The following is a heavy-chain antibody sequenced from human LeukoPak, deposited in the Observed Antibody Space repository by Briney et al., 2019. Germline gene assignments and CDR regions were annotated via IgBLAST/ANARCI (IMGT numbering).Heavy chain of an antibody. V-gene: IGHV3-23*01. CDR2: ISGGGGNT. J-gene: IGHJ4*02. CDR1: GFTFSSYG. Sequence: GGSLRLSCAASGFTFSSYGMSWVRQAPGKGLEWVSSISGGGGNTYYADSVKGRFTISRDNSKKTLYLQMNSLRAEDTAVYYCAKGEPRVREALLPYWGQGTLVTVSS. D-gene: IGHD3-10*01. CDR3: AKGEPRVREALLPY.